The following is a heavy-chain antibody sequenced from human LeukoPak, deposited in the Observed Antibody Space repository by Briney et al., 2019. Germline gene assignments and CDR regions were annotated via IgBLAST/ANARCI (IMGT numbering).Heavy chain of an antibody. Sequence: GGSLRLSCAASGFTFSSYSMNWVRQAPGKGLEWVSSISSSSSYIYYADSVKGRFTISRDNAKNSLYLQMNSLRAEDTAVHYCARDLDVVGATPDAFDIWGQGTMVTVSS. V-gene: IGHV3-21*01. D-gene: IGHD1-26*01. CDR2: ISSSSSYI. CDR1: GFTFSSYS. CDR3: ARDLDVVGATPDAFDI. J-gene: IGHJ3*02.